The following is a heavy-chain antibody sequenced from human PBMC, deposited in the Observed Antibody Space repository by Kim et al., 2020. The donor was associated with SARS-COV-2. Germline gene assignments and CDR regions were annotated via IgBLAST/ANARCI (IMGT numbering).Heavy chain of an antibody. Sequence: SETLSLTCAVYGGSFSGYYWSWIRQPPGKGLEWIGEINHSGSTNYNPSLKSRVTISVDTSKNQFSLKLSSVTAADTAVYYCVFGILTGYYYFDYWGQGTL. J-gene: IGHJ4*02. CDR1: GGSFSGYY. D-gene: IGHD3-9*01. CDR2: INHSGST. CDR3: VFGILTGYYYFDY. V-gene: IGHV4-34*01.